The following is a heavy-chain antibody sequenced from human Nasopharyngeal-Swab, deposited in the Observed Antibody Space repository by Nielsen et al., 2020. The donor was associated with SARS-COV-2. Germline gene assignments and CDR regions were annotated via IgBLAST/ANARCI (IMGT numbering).Heavy chain of an antibody. CDR1: GFTVSSNY. Sequence: GGSLRLSCAASGFTVSSNYMSWVRQAPGKGLEWVSVIYSGGSTYYADSVKGRITISRNNSKNTLYLQMNSLKAEDTAGYYCAKGGGDDYVWGSYNYYFDYWGQGTLVTVSS. CDR3: AKGGGDDYVWGSYNYYFDY. V-gene: IGHV3-53*01. J-gene: IGHJ4*02. CDR2: IYSGGST. D-gene: IGHD3-16*01.